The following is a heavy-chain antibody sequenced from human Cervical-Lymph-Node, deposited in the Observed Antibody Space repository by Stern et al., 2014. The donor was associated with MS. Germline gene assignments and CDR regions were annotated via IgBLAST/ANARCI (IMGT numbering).Heavy chain of an antibody. CDR1: SYTFTTYG. CDR2: ISPYSDKT. V-gene: IGHV1-18*01. J-gene: IGHJ4*02. Sequence: VQLEESGAEVKKPGASVKVSCKASSYTFTTYGISWVRLAPGQGLDWMGWISPYSDKTNYAQKCQGGVTMTTDTSTSTAYMELRSLRSDDTAVYFCARDRMQYAYCSGGTCYPDLGNWGQGTLVTVSS. CDR3: ARDRMQYAYCSGGTCYPDLGN. D-gene: IGHD2-15*01.